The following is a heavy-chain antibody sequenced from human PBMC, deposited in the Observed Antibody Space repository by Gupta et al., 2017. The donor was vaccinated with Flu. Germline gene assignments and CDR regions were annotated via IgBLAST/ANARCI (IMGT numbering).Heavy chain of an antibody. J-gene: IGHJ4*02. V-gene: IGHV3-33*01. CDR3: ARAKHSGSWAYYFDY. D-gene: IGHD1-26*01. Sequence: SSYGMHWVRQAPGKGLEWVAVIWYDGSNKYYADSVKGRFTISRDNSKNTLYLQMNSLRAEDTAVYYCARAKHSGSWAYYFDYWGQGTLVTVSS. CDR2: IWYDGSNK. CDR1: SSYG.